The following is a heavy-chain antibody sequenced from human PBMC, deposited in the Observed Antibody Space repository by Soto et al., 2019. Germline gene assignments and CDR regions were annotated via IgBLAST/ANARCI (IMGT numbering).Heavy chain of an antibody. Sequence: VQLLESGGGLVQPGGSLRLACEVSGFTFSSYVMSWVRQAPGKGLEWVAAISGTGVSAQYADSVKGRFTISRDNSKNTLNLQMDSLRAEDSAVYYCAKPRLVAGLIKFVDFANWGQGTLVTVSS. CDR3: AKPRLVAGLIKFVDFAN. CDR2: ISGTGVSA. J-gene: IGHJ4*02. CDR1: GFTFSSYV. D-gene: IGHD6-19*01. V-gene: IGHV3-23*01.